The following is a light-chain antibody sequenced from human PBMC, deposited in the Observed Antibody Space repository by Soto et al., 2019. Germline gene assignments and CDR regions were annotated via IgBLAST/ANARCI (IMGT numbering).Light chain of an antibody. V-gene: IGKV2-28*01. Sequence: DIVMTQSPLSLSVTPGEPASISCRSSQSLLHSNGYSYLDWYLQKPGQSPQLLIYLCSNRASGVPDRFSGSGSGTDFTLKISRVEAEDVGVYYCMQALQTPLTFGQGTKLEIK. CDR1: QSLLHSNGYSY. J-gene: IGKJ2*01. CDR3: MQALQTPLT. CDR2: LCS.